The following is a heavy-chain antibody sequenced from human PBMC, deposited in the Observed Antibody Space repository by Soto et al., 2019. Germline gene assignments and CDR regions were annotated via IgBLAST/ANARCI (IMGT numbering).Heavy chain of an antibody. Sequence: SETLSLTCTVSGASISSAAFFWTWIRQRPGEGLEWVGFIAYNGYTQHNPSLKSRLLLSVDTSKNQFSLDLSSVTDADTAIYYCVGGPSPAWSSYRFLYFDSWGQGTLVTVSS. V-gene: IGHV4-31*03. CDR3: VGGPSPAWSSYRFLYFDS. J-gene: IGHJ4*02. D-gene: IGHD3-3*01. CDR2: IAYNGYT. CDR1: GASISSAAFF.